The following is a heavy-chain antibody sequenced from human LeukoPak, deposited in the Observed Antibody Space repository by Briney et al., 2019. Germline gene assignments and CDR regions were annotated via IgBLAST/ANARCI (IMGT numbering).Heavy chain of an antibody. CDR1: GFTFSSYG. CDR3: ANVRLGGVPAANYYYGMDV. Sequence: GGSLRLSCAASGFTFSSYGMHWVRQAPGKGLEWVAVISYDGSNKYYADSVKGRFTISRDNSKNTLYLQMNSLRAENTAVYYCANVRLGGVPAANYYYGMDVWGQGTTVTVSS. J-gene: IGHJ6*02. V-gene: IGHV3-30*18. CDR2: ISYDGSNK. D-gene: IGHD2-2*01.